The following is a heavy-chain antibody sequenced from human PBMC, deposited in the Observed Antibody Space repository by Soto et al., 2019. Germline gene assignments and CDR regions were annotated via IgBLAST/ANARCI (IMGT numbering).Heavy chain of an antibody. J-gene: IGHJ6*02. CDR3: ARKPPATIKGWAYGIDI. V-gene: IGHV3-53*02. CDR1: GFTVSTNY. Sequence: EVQLVQTGGGWIQPGGSLRLSCVASGFTVSTNYLSWVRQVPGKGLEWGSVLHGSGSTSYADSVKGRFTISRDNARTTFYLQTNTIRVENTAVYYWARKPPATIKGWAYGIDIRGQGTTDTISS. CDR2: LHGSGST. D-gene: IGHD2-2*01.